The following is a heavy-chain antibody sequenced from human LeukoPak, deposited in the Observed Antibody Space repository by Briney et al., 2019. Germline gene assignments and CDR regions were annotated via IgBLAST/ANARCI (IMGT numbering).Heavy chain of an antibody. Sequence: GGSLRLSCAASGFTFSTYSMNWVRQAPVKGLEWVAFIRYDGSNKYYADSVKGRFIISRDNSKNTLYLQMNSLRVEDTAVYYCAKEAYGSGEKMADYWGQGTLVTVSS. CDR3: AKEAYGSGEKMADY. J-gene: IGHJ4*02. CDR2: IRYDGSNK. CDR1: GFTFSTYS. V-gene: IGHV3-30*02. D-gene: IGHD3-10*01.